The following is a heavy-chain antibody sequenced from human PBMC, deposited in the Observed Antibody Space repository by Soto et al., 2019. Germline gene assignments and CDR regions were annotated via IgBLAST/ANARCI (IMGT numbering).Heavy chain of an antibody. CDR3: AREYSSSWTSWYYGMDV. V-gene: IGHV1-2*04. D-gene: IGHD6-13*01. CDR2: VNPNSGGT. CDR1: GYTFTGYY. Sequence: ASVKVSCKASGYTFTGYYMHWVRQAPGQGLEWMGWVNPNSGGTNYAQKFQGWVTMTRDTSISTAYMELSRLRSDDTAVYYCAREYSSSWTSWYYGMDVWGQGTTVTVS. J-gene: IGHJ6*02.